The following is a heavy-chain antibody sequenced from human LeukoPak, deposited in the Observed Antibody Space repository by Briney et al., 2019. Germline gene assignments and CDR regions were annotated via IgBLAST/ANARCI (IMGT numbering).Heavy chain of an antibody. V-gene: IGHV3-7*01. D-gene: IGHD3-10*02. CDR2: IKQDGSEK. CDR1: GFTFSNYW. CDR3: AELGITMIGGV. J-gene: IGHJ6*04. Sequence: GGSLRLSCAASGFTFSNYWMNWVRQAPGKGLEWVANIKQDGSEKYYVDSVKGRFIISRDNAKNSLYLQMNSLRAEDTAVYYCAELGITMIGGVWGKGTTVTISS.